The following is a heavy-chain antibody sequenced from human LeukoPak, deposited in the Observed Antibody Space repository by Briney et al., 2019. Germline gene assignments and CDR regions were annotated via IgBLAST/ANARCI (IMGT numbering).Heavy chain of an antibody. D-gene: IGHD2-15*01. CDR2: IIPIFGTA. CDR1: GGTFSSYA. CDR3: ARDKRARGYCSRGSCYLSYFDY. Sequence: SVEVSCKASGGTFSSYAISWVRQAPGQGLEWMGRIIPIFGTANYAQKFQGRVTITTDESTSTAYMELSSLRSEDTAVYYCARDKRARGYCSRGSCYLSYFDYWGQGTLVTVSS. J-gene: IGHJ4*02. V-gene: IGHV1-69*05.